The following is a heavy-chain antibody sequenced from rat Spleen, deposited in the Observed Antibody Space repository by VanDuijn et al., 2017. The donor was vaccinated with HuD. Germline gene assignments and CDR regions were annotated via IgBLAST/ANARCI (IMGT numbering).Heavy chain of an antibody. CDR1: GFTFSDYD. V-gene: IGHV5S13*01. CDR3: ARHGGLRNWFAY. Sequence: EVQLVESGGGLVQPGRSLKLSCTASGFTFSDYDMACVRQAPTKGLEWIASISSGGDNTYYRDSVKGRFTISRDDAKSTQCLQMDSLRSEDTATYYCARHGGLRNWFAYWGQGTLVTVSS. CDR2: ISSGGDNT. J-gene: IGHJ3*01. D-gene: IGHD1-11*01.